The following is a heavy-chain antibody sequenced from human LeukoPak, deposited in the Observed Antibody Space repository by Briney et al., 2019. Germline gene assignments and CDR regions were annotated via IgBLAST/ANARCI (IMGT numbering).Heavy chain of an antibody. J-gene: IGHJ4*02. CDR2: IQYDETNK. Sequence: PGGSLRLSCAASGFTFSNYGMHWVRQAPGKGLEGVAFIQYDETNKYYADSVKGRFTISRDNSRNTLYLQTNSLRAEDTAVYYCTKVTYYHDTSGYHPDYWGQGTLVTVSS. CDR1: GFTFSNYG. D-gene: IGHD3-22*01. CDR3: TKVTYYHDTSGYHPDY. V-gene: IGHV3-30*02.